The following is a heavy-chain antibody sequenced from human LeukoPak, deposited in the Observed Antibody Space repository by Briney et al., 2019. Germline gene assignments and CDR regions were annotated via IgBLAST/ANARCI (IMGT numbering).Heavy chain of an antibody. CDR2: TSSSSSYI. J-gene: IGHJ4*02. Sequence: PGGSLRLSCAASGFTFSSYSMNWVRQAPGKGLEWVSSTSSSSSYIYYADSVKGRFTISRDNAKNSLYLQMNSLRAEDTAVYYCARSYCGGDCYSGYYFDYWGQGTLVTVSS. V-gene: IGHV3-21*01. D-gene: IGHD2-21*01. CDR1: GFTFSSYS. CDR3: ARSYCGGDCYSGYYFDY.